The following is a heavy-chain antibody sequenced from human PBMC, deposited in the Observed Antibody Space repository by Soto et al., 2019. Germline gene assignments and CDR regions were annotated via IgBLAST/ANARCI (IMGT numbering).Heavy chain of an antibody. Sequence: QTLSLTCVISGDSVSSNSAGWNWIRQSPSRGLEWLGRTYYKSKWNNDYALSVKSRITINPDTSKNQFSPHLYSVTPEDTAVYYCTGITWFRGMDVWGQGTPVTVSS. J-gene: IGHJ6*02. CDR1: GDSVSSNSAG. V-gene: IGHV6-1*01. CDR2: TYYKSKWNN. D-gene: IGHD3-10*01. CDR3: TGITWFRGMDV.